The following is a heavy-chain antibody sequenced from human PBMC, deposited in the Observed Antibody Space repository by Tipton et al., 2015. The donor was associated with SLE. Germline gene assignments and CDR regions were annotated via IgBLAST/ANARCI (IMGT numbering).Heavy chain of an antibody. J-gene: IGHJ4*02. Sequence: GSLRLSCAASGFTLRSHALSWVRQAPGKGLEWVSVIYSGGSTYYADSVKGRFTISRDNSKNTLYLQMTSLRAEDTALYYCARLDCGGDCYDDHWGQGALVAVSS. CDR2: IYSGGST. D-gene: IGHD2-21*01. CDR3: ARLDCGGDCYDDH. CDR1: GFTLRSHA. V-gene: IGHV3-23*03.